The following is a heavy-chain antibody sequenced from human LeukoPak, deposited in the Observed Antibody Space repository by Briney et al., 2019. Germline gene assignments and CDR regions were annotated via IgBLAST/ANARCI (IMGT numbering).Heavy chain of an antibody. Sequence: GGSLRLSCAASGFTFSSYAMSWVRQAPGKGLVWVSRINSDGSSTSYADSVKGRITISRDNAKNTLYLQMNSLRAEDTAVYYCARDRDYYGSGSSFDPWGQGTLVTVSS. D-gene: IGHD3-10*01. CDR3: ARDRDYYGSGSSFDP. V-gene: IGHV3-74*01. J-gene: IGHJ5*02. CDR2: INSDGSST. CDR1: GFTFSSYA.